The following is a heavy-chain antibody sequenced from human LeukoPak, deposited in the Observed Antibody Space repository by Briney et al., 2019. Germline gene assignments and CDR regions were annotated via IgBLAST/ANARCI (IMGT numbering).Heavy chain of an antibody. J-gene: IGHJ4*02. V-gene: IGHV4-31*03. CDR1: GGSISSGGYC. CDR3: ARDSRLGRFDY. CDR2: IYCSGST. Sequence: PSETLSLTCTVSGGSISSGGYCWSWIRQHPGKGLEWIGYIYCSGSTYYNPSLKSRVTISVDTSKNQFSLKLSSVTAADTAVYYCARDSRLGRFDYWGQGTLVTVSS. D-gene: IGHD3-16*01.